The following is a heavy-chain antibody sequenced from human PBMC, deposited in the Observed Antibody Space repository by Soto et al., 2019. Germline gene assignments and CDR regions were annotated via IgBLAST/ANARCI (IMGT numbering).Heavy chain of an antibody. J-gene: IGHJ4*02. CDR2: VSHDGRNT. CDR3: AKGGRQWLVTSDFNY. Sequence: VQLVESGGGVVQPGRSLRLSCAASGFTFSDYAMHWVRQAPGKGLEWVAVVSHDGRNTHYADSVKGRFTISRDISKNTVSLEMTSLRAEDTVVYYCAKGGRQWLVTSDFNYWGQGALVTVSS. CDR1: GFTFSDYA. D-gene: IGHD6-19*01. V-gene: IGHV3-30*18.